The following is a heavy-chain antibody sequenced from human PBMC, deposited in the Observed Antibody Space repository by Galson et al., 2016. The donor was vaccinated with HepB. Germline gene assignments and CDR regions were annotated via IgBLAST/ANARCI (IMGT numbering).Heavy chain of an antibody. CDR3: ARGKIDYYAMDV. D-gene: IGHD2/OR15-2a*01. CDR2: TSLRANWLN. CDR1: GDSVSRNSAA. J-gene: IGHJ6*02. V-gene: IGHV6-1*01. Sequence: ISGDSVSRNSAAWNWIRQSPSRGLEWLGRTSLRANWLNEYAESVRRRITIKVDAAKNQFSLQLNSVTPEDTAVYYCARGKIDYYAMDVWGQGTTVTVSS.